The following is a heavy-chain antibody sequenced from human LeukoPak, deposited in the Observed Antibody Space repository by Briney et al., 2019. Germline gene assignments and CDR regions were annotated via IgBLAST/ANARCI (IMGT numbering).Heavy chain of an antibody. CDR1: GFTFSDYY. Sequence: PVGSLRLSCAASGFTFSDYYMNWMRQAPGKGLEGVSFISSSGSTIYYADSVKGRFTISMDNAKNSLYLQMNSLRAEDTAVYYCAKDRAVNMDWFDLWGQGTMVTVSS. CDR3: AKDRAVNMDWFDL. V-gene: IGHV3-11*04. D-gene: IGHD3-10*01. CDR2: ISSSGSTI. J-gene: IGHJ5*01.